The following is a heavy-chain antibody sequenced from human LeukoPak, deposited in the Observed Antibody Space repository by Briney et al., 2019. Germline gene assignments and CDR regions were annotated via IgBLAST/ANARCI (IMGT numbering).Heavy chain of an antibody. CDR3: VRARGDRSGYYRY. J-gene: IGHJ4*02. V-gene: IGHV1-18*01. CDR2: ISVYDGNT. D-gene: IGHD3-22*01. Sequence: ASVKVSCTTSGYTFTKYGISWVRHAPAQGPEWMGWISVYDGNTNYAQKLQDRLTLTTDTSTDTDHMELRSLRFDDTAVYYCVRARGDRSGYYRYWGQGTLVTVSS. CDR1: GYTFTKYG.